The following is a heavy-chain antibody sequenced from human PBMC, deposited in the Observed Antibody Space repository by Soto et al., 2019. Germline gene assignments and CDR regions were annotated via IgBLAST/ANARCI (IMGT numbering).Heavy chain of an antibody. V-gene: IGHV3-74*01. D-gene: IGHD6-13*01. J-gene: IGHJ4*02. CDR2: INNDGRTT. Sequence: PGGSLRLSCAASGFTFTNYWMHWVRQAPGKGLVWVSRINNDGRTTTYADSVKGRFTISGDNAENTLYLQMDSLRAEDTAVYYCARGSSPTGYWGQGTLVTVSS. CDR3: ARGSSPTGY. CDR1: GFTFTNYW.